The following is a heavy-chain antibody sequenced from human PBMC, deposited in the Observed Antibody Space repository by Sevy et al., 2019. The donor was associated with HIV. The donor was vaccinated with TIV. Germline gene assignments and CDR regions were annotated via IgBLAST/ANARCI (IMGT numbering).Heavy chain of an antibody. Sequence: GGSLRLSCATSGFTFSNYWMHWVRLLPGKGLEWVSRITRDGSSTSYAESVRGRFTISRDNAMNTLHLQMISLRAEDSALYYCVRDSLGYTYGYASFWGQGSLVTVSS. J-gene: IGHJ4*02. CDR1: GFTFSNYW. CDR3: VRDSLGYTYGYASF. D-gene: IGHD3-16*01. CDR2: ITRDGSST. V-gene: IGHV3-74*01.